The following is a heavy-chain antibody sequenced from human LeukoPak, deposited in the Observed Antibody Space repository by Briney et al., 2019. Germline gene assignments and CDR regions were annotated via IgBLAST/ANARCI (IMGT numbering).Heavy chain of an antibody. D-gene: IGHD3-22*01. V-gene: IGHV1-46*01. CDR3: ARADNYYDRAFDP. Sequence: ASVKVSCKASGYTFTTYAIHWVRQAPGQGLEWMGIINPSGGSTSYAQKFQGRVTMTRDTSTSTVYMELSSLRSEDTAVYYCARADNYYDRAFDPWGQGTLVTVSS. J-gene: IGHJ5*02. CDR1: GYTFTTYA. CDR2: INPSGGST.